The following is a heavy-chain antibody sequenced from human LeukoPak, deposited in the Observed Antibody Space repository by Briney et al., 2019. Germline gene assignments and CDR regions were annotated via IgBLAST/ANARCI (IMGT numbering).Heavy chain of an antibody. CDR3: AREGITMIVVVI. CDR2: IIPVLGIA. CDR1: GGTFSSYA. Sequence: SVKVSYKASGGTFSSYAISWVRQAPGQGLEWMGRIIPVLGIANYAQKFQGRVTITADKSTSTAYMELSSLRSEDTAVYYCAREGITMIVVVIWGQGTLVTVSS. V-gene: IGHV1-69*04. J-gene: IGHJ4*02. D-gene: IGHD3-22*01.